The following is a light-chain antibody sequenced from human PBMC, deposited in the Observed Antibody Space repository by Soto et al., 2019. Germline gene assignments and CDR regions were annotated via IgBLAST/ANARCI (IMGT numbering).Light chain of an antibody. Sequence: EIVLTQSPATLSASPGERATLSCRASHMVTDYVAWYQQKTGQSPRLLIYDDSNRARGVPARFSGSGSGTDFTLTISNLEPEDCAVYYCHQRRDWPLMSFGQGTRLDIK. V-gene: IGKV3-11*01. CDR3: HQRRDWPLMS. J-gene: IGKJ5*01. CDR2: DDS. CDR1: HMVTDY.